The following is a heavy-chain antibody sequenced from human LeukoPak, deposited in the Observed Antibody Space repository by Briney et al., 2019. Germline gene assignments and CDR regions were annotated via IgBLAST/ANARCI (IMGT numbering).Heavy chain of an antibody. Sequence: ASVKVSCKASGYTFTGYYMHWVRQAPGQGLEWMGWINPNSGGTNYAQKFQGRVTMTRDTSISTAYMELSRLRSDDTAVYYCARGRRGLGGYSGYDFDYWGRGTLVTVSS. CDR1: GYTFTGYY. V-gene: IGHV1-2*02. D-gene: IGHD5-12*01. J-gene: IGHJ4*02. CDR2: INPNSGGT. CDR3: ARGRRGLGGYSGYDFDY.